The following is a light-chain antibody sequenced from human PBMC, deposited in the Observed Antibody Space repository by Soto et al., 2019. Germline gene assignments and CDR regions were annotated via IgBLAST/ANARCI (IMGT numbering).Light chain of an antibody. V-gene: IGKV1-39*01. CDR2: GAS. J-gene: IGKJ4*02. Sequence: DIQMTQSPSSLSASVGDRVTITCRTSQPITTYLNWYQQKPGTAPKLLIFGASSLKTGVPSRFSGSGSGTEFTLTINSLQLEDFATYFCQQSYDNLNPTFGGGTKVEI. CDR3: QQSYDNLNPT. CDR1: QPITTY.